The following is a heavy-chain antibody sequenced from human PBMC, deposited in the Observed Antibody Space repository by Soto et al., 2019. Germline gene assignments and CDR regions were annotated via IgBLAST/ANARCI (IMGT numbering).Heavy chain of an antibody. CDR1: GGTFSSYA. V-gene: IGHV1-69*13. CDR3: ARDRSISAAGTSPEYYYYVMDV. D-gene: IGHD6-13*01. Sequence: SVKVSCKASGGTFSSYAISWVRQAPGQGLEWMGGIIPIFGTANYAQKFQGRVTITADESTSTAYMELSSLRSEDTAGYYCARDRSISAAGTSPEYYYYVMDVWGQGTPVTVS. J-gene: IGHJ6*02. CDR2: IIPIFGTA.